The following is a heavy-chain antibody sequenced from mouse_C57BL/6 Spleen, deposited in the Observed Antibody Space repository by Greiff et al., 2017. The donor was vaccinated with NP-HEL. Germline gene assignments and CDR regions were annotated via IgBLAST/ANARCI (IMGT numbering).Heavy chain of an antibody. Sequence: EVKVEESGGGLVKPGGSLKLSCAASGFTFSDYGMHWVRQAPEKGLEWVAYISSGSSTIYYADTVKGRFTISRDNAKNTLFLQMTSLRSEDTAMYYCARGHYGSSFAYWGQGTLVTVSA. CDR1: GFTFSDYG. J-gene: IGHJ3*01. CDR2: ISSGSSTI. D-gene: IGHD1-1*01. CDR3: ARGHYGSSFAY. V-gene: IGHV5-17*01.